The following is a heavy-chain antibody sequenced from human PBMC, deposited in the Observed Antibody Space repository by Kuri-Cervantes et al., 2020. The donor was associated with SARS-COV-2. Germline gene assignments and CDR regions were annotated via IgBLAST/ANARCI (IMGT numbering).Heavy chain of an antibody. Sequence: ASVKVSCKASGYTFTGYYMHWVRQAPGQGLEWMGWINPNSGGTNYAQKFQGWVTMTRDTSISTVYMDLRGLRSDDTAVYYCARDSATGIRWGDLNGMDVWGQGTTVTVSS. CDR2: INPNSGGT. V-gene: IGHV1-2*04. D-gene: IGHD1-1*01. J-gene: IGHJ6*02. CDR3: ARDSATGIRWGDLNGMDV. CDR1: GYTFTGYY.